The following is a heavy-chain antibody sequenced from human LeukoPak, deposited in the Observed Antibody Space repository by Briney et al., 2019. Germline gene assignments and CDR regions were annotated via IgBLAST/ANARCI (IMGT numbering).Heavy chain of an antibody. CDR2: ISAYNGNT. V-gene: IGHV1-18*01. D-gene: IGHD3-10*01. J-gene: IGHJ5*02. Sequence: ASVKVSCKASGYTFTSYGISWVRQAPGQGLEWMGWISAYNGNTNYAQKLQGRVTMTTDTSTSTAYMELRSLRSDDTAVYYCARDPYYYGSGSYWFGPWGQGTLVTVSS. CDR1: GYTFTSYG. CDR3: ARDPYYYGSGSYWFGP.